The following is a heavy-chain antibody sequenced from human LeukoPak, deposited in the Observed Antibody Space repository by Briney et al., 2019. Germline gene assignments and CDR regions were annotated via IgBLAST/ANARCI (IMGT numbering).Heavy chain of an antibody. V-gene: IGHV4-39*07. CDR1: GGSISSSSYY. D-gene: IGHD6-19*01. Sequence: SETLSLTCTVSGGSISSSSYYWGWSRQPPGKGLGWIGEINHSGSTNYNPSLKSRVTISVDTSKNQFSLKLSSMTAADTAVYYCARGRSGWSAFDHWGQGTLVTVSS. CDR3: ARGRSGWSAFDH. J-gene: IGHJ5*02. CDR2: INHSGST.